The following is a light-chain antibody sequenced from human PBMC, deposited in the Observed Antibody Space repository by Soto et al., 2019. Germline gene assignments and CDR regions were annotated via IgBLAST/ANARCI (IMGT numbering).Light chain of an antibody. V-gene: IGKV1-5*01. J-gene: IGKJ1*01. CDR3: QQYNSYWT. CDR1: QSIDSW. Sequence: DIQMTQSPSTLSASVGDRVTITCRASQSIDSWLAWYQQKPGKAPKLLMYDASSLESGVPSRFSASGSGTEFTLTISSLQPDDFATYYCQQYNSYWTFGQGTKVDIK. CDR2: DAS.